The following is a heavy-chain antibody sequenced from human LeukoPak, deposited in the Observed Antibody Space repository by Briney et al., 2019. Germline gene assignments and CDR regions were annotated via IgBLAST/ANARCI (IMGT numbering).Heavy chain of an antibody. CDR1: GFTFSSYG. CDR2: ISFSGSNV. V-gene: IGHV3-30*02. D-gene: IGHD4-17*01. Sequence: GGSLRLSCAASGFTFSSYGMYWVRQAPGKGLEWVSYISFSGSNVHYADSLKIRFTIVRNNSKNPLFLQMNSLRPEDTAVYYCANPTAGSPTAAGLDYWGQGTLVTASS. CDR3: ANPTAGSPTAAGLDY. J-gene: IGHJ4*02.